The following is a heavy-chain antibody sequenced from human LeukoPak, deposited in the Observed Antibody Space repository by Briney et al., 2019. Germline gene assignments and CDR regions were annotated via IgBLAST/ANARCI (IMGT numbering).Heavy chain of an antibody. Sequence: SETLSLTCAVYGGSFSGYYWSWIRQPPGKGLEWIGEINHSGSTNYNPSLKSRVTISVDTSKNQFSLKLSSVTAADTAVYYCARHRGDYGSAALDYWGQGTLVTVSS. CDR3: ARHRGDYGSAALDY. CDR1: GGSFSGYY. CDR2: INHSGST. D-gene: IGHD3-10*01. V-gene: IGHV4-34*01. J-gene: IGHJ4*02.